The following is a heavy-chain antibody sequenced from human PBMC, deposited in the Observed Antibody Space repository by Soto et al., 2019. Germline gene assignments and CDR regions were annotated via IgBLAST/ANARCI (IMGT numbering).Heavy chain of an antibody. V-gene: IGHV1-24*01. D-gene: IGHD4-17*01. CDR1: GYTLTELS. J-gene: IGHJ4*02. CDR3: ATLRYRDYLFPDY. CDR2: FDPEDGET. Sequence: QVQLVQSGAEVKKPGASVKGSCKVSGYTLTELSMHWVRQAPGKGLEWMGGFDPEDGETVYAQNCQGRVTMTEDTSIDTAYMGLSSLRSEDTAVYYCATLRYRDYLFPDYWGQGTLVTVSS.